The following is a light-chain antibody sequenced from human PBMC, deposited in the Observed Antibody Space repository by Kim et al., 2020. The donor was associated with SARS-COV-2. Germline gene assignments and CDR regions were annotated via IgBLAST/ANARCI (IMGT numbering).Light chain of an antibody. CDR3: LQNYNYPRT. Sequence: ASVGDRVTITCRASQDIRRDLGWYQQKPGKAPNLLIFAASSLHSGVPSRFSGSGSGTDFSLTITSLQPEDFATYYCLQNYNYPRTFGQGTKVDIK. CDR2: AAS. CDR1: QDIRRD. V-gene: IGKV1-6*01. J-gene: IGKJ1*01.